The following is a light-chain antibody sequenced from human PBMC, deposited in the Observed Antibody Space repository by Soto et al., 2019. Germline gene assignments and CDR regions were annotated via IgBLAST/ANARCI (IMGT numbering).Light chain of an antibody. CDR3: SSYAGSNIVL. CDR2: EVN. V-gene: IGLV2-8*01. J-gene: IGLJ3*02. CDR1: SNDVGCYDY. Sequence: QSALSQPPSASGSPGQSVTISCTGTSNDVGCYDYVSWFQQHPGKAPKLMIYEVNKPPSGVPDRFSGSTSGNTAYLTVSGLQAEDGDDYYCSSYAGSNIVLFGGGTKLAVL.